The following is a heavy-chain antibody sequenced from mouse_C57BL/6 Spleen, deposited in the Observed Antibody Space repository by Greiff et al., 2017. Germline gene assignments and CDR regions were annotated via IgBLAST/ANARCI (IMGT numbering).Heavy chain of an antibody. CDR2: INPNNGGT. CDR3: ARAMFITTVVAREYFDY. D-gene: IGHD1-1*01. CDR1: GYTFTDYY. V-gene: IGHV1-26*01. Sequence: EVQLQQSGPELVKPGASVKISCKASGYTFTDYYMNWVKQSHGKSLEWIGDINPNNGGTNSNQKFTDKATLTVDKSSITAYMELRSLTSENSAVYYCARAMFITTVVAREYFDYWGQGTTLTVSS. J-gene: IGHJ2*01.